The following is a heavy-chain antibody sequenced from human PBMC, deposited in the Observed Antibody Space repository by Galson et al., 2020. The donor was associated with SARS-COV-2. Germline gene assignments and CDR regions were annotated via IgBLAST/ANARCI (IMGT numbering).Heavy chain of an antibody. D-gene: IGHD3-10*01. CDR1: GYSFTNYW. V-gene: IGHV5-51*01. CDR2: IYPGDSDT. J-gene: IGHJ4*02. Sequence: GESLKISCKTSGYSFTNYWIGWVRQMPGKGLEWMGMIYPGDSDTRYSPSFQGQVTVSADKSIGTAYLQWSSLKASDTAIYYCARLIEGDGSGCFEYWGQGTLFTVSS. CDR3: ARLIEGDGSGCFEY.